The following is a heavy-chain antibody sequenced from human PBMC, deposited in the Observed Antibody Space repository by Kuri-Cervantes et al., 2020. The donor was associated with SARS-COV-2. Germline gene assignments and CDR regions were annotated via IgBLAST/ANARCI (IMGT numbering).Heavy chain of an antibody. J-gene: IGHJ4*02. V-gene: IGHV4-34*01. CDR2: INHSGST. Sequence: ESLKISCAVYGGSFSGYYWSWIRQPPGKGLEWIGEINHSGSTNYNPSLKSRVTISVDTSKNQFSLKLSSVTAADTAVYYCAGIIPPMTTVTDGDYWAQGTLVTVSS. CDR3: AGIIPPMTTVTDGDY. D-gene: IGHD4-17*01. CDR1: GGSFSGYY.